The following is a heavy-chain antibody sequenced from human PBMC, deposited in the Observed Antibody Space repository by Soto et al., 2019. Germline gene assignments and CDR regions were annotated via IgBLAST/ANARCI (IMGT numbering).Heavy chain of an antibody. Sequence: EVQLLESGGGLLQPGGSLRLTCSASGFTFNIYAMAWVRQAPGEGLEWVSGISGSGATPYYADSVKGRFTISRDNSKNTLFLQMNSLSAEDTAVYFCAKAGYCTGVSCYFYYFDSYGQGTLVTVSS. V-gene: IGHV3-23*01. CDR2: ISGSGATP. CDR1: GFTFNIYA. J-gene: IGHJ4*02. CDR3: AKAGYCTGVSCYFYYFDS. D-gene: IGHD2-15*01.